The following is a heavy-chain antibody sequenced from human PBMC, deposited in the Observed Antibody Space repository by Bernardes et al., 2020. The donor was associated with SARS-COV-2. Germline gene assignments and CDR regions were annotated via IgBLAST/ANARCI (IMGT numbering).Heavy chain of an antibody. Sequence: GGSLRLSCAASGFTFSSYAMTWVRQAPGKGLEWVSTISGSGGSTYYADSVKGRFTISRDNSKNTLYLQMNSLRAEDTAVFYCAGYGSRSYKWFDPWGQGTLVTVSS. V-gene: IGHV3-23*01. CDR1: GFTFSSYA. D-gene: IGHD3-10*01. CDR2: ISGSGGST. J-gene: IGHJ5*02. CDR3: AGYGSRSYKWFDP.